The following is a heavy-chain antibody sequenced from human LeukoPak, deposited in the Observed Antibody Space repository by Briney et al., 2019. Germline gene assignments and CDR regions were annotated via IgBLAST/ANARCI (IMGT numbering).Heavy chain of an antibody. V-gene: IGHV4-31*03. J-gene: IGHJ4*02. CDR3: ATLAYCGGDCYPPEDSPPGPPNY. CDR1: GGSISSGGYY. CDR2: IYYSGST. Sequence: SETLSLTCTVSGGSISSGGYYWSWIRQHPGKGLEWIGYIYYSGSTYYNPSLKSRVTISVDTSKNQFSLKLSSVTAADTAVYYCATLAYCGGDCYPPEDSPPGPPNYWGQGTLVTVSS. D-gene: IGHD2-21*02.